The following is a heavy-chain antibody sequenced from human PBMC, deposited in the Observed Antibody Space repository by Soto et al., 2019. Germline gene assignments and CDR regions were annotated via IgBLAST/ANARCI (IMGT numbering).Heavy chain of an antibody. J-gene: IGHJ4*02. CDR3: ARIRSIFSGGRNDD. Sequence: QVHLQESGPGLVKPSETLSLTCTVSGGSLSTYYWSWIRQPPGKGLEWIGYVHDRATTRYNPALRTRVTISADTSKNQFSLSLRSVTAADTAVYFCARIRSIFSGGRNDDWGQGILVNVSA. V-gene: IGHV4-59*08. CDR1: GGSLSTYY. CDR2: VHDRATT. D-gene: IGHD2-15*01.